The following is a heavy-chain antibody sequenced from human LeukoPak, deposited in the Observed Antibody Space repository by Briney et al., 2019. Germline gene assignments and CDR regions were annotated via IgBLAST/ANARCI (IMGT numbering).Heavy chain of an antibody. D-gene: IGHD1-1*01. Sequence: GGSLRLSCEVSGFSFRNYWMTWVRQAPGKGLEWVSAISGSGGSTYYADSVKSRFTISRDNSKNTLYLQMNSLRAEDTAVYYCAKDALGDWNANYFDYWGQGTLVTVSS. CDR1: GFSFRNYW. CDR3: AKDALGDWNANYFDY. V-gene: IGHV3-23*01. CDR2: ISGSGGST. J-gene: IGHJ4*02.